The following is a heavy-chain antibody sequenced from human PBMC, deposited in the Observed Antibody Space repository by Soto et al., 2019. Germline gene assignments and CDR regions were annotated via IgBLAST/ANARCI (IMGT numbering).Heavy chain of an antibody. V-gene: IGHV3-23*01. CDR3: AKHLRSTVTTNSFVWFDL. CDR2: ISGSGYST. D-gene: IGHD4-17*01. Sequence: EVQLLESGGGLVQPGGSLRLSCAASGFTFSSYAMTWVRQAPGKGLGWVSAISGSGYSTYYADSVKGRFTISRDNSKNTLYLQMNSLRDEDTAVYYCAKHLRSTVTTNSFVWFDLWGQGTLVTVSS. CDR1: GFTFSSYA. J-gene: IGHJ5*02.